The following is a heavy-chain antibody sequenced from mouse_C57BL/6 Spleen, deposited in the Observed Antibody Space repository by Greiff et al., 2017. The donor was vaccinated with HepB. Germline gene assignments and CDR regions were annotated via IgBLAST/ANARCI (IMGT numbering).Heavy chain of an antibody. Sequence: QVQLQQPGAELVMPGASVKLSCKASGYTFTSYWMHWVKQRPGQGLEWIGEIDPSDSYTNYNQKFKGKSTLTVDKSSSTAYMQLSSLTSEDSAVYYCARWCWDGLDYWGQGTTLTVSS. J-gene: IGHJ2*01. D-gene: IGHD4-1*01. CDR3: ARWCWDGLDY. V-gene: IGHV1-69*01. CDR2: IDPSDSYT. CDR1: GYTFTSYW.